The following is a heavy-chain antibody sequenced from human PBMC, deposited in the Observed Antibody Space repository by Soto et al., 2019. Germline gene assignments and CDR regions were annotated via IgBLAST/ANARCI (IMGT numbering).Heavy chain of an antibody. CDR3: ARGKGSYYYDSRGYYHHPFDY. J-gene: IGHJ4*02. CDR2: IIPIFGTA. CDR1: GGTFSSYA. Sequence: QVQLVQSGAEVKKPGSSVKVSCKASGGTFSSYAISWVRQAPGQGLEWMGGIIPIFGTANYAQKFQGRVTITADKSTSTAYMELSSLRSEDTAVYYCARGKGSYYYDSRGYYHHPFDYWGQGTLVTVSS. V-gene: IGHV1-69*06. D-gene: IGHD3-22*01.